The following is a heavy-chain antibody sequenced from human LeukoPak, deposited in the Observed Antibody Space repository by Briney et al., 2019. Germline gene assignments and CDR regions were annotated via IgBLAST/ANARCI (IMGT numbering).Heavy chain of an antibody. Sequence: GASVKVSCKASGYTFASYAIHWVRQAPGQGLEWMGWINTNTGNPTYAQGFTGRFVFSLDTSVSTAYLQISSLKAEDTAVYYCARDKARVPSGYWGQGTLVTVSS. CDR2: INTNTGNP. CDR3: ARDKARVPSGY. D-gene: IGHD6-25*01. J-gene: IGHJ4*02. V-gene: IGHV7-4-1*02. CDR1: GYTFASYA.